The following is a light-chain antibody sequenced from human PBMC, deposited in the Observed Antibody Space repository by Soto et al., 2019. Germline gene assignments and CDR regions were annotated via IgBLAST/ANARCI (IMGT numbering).Light chain of an antibody. CDR3: KHYNCYSEA. Sequence: DIQMTQSPSSLSASVGDRVTITCRASQYISSYVNWYQQKPGKAHKFLIYGASDLQRGVQSRFSGSGSGTDFTLTISSLQPDDFATYYCKHYNCYSEAFGQGTMVDI. CDR2: GAS. V-gene: IGKV1-39*01. J-gene: IGKJ1*01. CDR1: QYISSY.